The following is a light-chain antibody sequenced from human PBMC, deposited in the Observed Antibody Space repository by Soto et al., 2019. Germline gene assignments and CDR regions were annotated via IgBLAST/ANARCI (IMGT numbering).Light chain of an antibody. CDR2: GAS. J-gene: IGKJ1*01. Sequence: IVLTQSPGTLSLSPGERATLSCRASQSVSSSYLAWYQQKPGQAPRLLIYGASSRATGIPDRFSGSGSGTDFTLTISRLEPEDSAVYYCQQRGTWPPTWTFGQGTKVDIK. CDR3: QQRGTWPPTWT. CDR1: QSVSSSY. V-gene: IGKV3D-20*02.